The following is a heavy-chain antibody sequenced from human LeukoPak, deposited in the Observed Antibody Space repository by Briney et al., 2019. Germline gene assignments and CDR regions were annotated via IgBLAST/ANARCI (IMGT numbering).Heavy chain of an antibody. Sequence: GVSLRLSCAASGYTFSLSAMTWVRQSPGKGLEWVSAICCSGDTTHYADSVKGRFTISRDNSKNTEYLEMNSLRAEDTAVYYCAKDYKNSGIWGKGTMVTVSS. V-gene: IGHV3-23*01. CDR3: AKDYKNSGI. D-gene: IGHD3-10*01. J-gene: IGHJ3*02. CDR1: GYTFSLSA. CDR2: ICCSGDTT.